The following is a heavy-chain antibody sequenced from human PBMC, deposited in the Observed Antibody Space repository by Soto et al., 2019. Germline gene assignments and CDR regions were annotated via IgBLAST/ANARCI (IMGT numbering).Heavy chain of an antibody. CDR2: INAGNGNT. Sequence: ASVKVSCKASGYTFTSYAMHWVRQAPGQRLEWMGWINAGNGNTKYSQKFQGRVTITRDTSASTAYMELSSLRSEDTAVYYCARTSPRPPVATTSKGAFDIWGQGTMVTVSS. D-gene: IGHD5-12*01. CDR3: ARTSPRPPVATTSKGAFDI. V-gene: IGHV1-3*01. CDR1: GYTFTSYA. J-gene: IGHJ3*02.